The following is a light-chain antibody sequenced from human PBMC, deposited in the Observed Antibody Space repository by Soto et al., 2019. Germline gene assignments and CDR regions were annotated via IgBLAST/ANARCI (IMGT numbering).Light chain of an antibody. J-gene: IGLJ2*01. CDR3: AAWDDSLNAVL. Sequence: QSVLTQPPSASGTPGQRVTISCSGSSSNIGANPVNWYRQVPGTAPTLLLYSDVQRPSGVPDRVAGSKSGTSASLAISGLQSEDEADYFCAAWDDSLNAVLFGGGTKLTV. CDR2: SDV. CDR1: SSNIGANP. V-gene: IGLV1-44*01.